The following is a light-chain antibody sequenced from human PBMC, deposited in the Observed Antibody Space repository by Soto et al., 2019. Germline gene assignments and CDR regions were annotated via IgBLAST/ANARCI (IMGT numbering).Light chain of an antibody. CDR2: KAS. V-gene: IGKV1-5*03. CDR3: QHRGT. Sequence: DIQMTQSPSTLSASVGDRVTITCRASQSISTWLAWYQQQPGKAPKLLIYKASTLESGVPSRFSGSGSGTELTLTISSLQPDDFATYYCQHRGTFGQGTKVDIK. CDR1: QSISTW. J-gene: IGKJ1*01.